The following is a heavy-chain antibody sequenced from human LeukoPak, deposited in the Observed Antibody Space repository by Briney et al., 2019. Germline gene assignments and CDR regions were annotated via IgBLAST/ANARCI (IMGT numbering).Heavy chain of an antibody. D-gene: IGHD5-18*01. Sequence: GGSLRLSCAASGFTFSSYSMNWVRQAPGKGLEWVSSISSSSSYIYYADSVKGRFTISRDNAKSSLYLQMNSLRAEDTAVYYCARDPRGYSYGYLDYWGQGTLVTVSS. V-gene: IGHV3-21*01. CDR1: GFTFSSYS. CDR2: ISSSSSYI. J-gene: IGHJ4*02. CDR3: ARDPRGYSYGYLDY.